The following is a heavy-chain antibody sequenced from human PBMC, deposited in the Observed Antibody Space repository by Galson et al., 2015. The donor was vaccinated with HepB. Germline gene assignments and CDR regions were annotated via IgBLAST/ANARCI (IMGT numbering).Heavy chain of an antibody. J-gene: IGHJ6*02. V-gene: IGHV1-8*01. CDR3: ARFGLVPCSVLHYGMDV. CDR1: GYTFTSYD. CDR2: MNPNSGNT. D-gene: IGHD2/OR15-2a*01. Sequence: SVKVSCKASGYTFTSYDINWVRQATGQGLEWMGWMNPNSGNTGYAQKFQGRVTMTRNTSISTAYMELSSLRSEDTAVYYCARFGLVPCSVLHYGMDVWGQGTTVTVSS.